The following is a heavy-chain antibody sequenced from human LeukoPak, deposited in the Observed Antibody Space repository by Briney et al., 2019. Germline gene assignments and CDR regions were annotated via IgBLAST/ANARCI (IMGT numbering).Heavy chain of an antibody. J-gene: IGHJ6*03. CDR1: GFTFSSYW. D-gene: IGHD3-10*01. V-gene: IGHV3-7*01. CDR2: IKQDGSEK. CDR3: ARVSSKATVRGLITKKNYYYYYMDV. Sequence: PGGSLRLSCAASGFTFSSYWMSWVRQAPGKGLEWVANIKQDGSEKYYVDSVKGRFTISRDNAKNSLYLQMNSLRAEDTAVYYCARVSSKATVRGLITKKNYYYYYMDVWGKGTTVTISS.